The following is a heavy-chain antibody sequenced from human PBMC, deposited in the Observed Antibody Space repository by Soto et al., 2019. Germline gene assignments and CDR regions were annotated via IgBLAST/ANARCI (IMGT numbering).Heavy chain of an antibody. CDR2: ISGSGGST. CDR1: GFTFSSYA. CDR3: AKAMNRIQLWLRSKAIDY. D-gene: IGHD5-18*01. V-gene: IGHV3-23*01. J-gene: IGHJ4*02. Sequence: QPGGSLRLSCAASGFTFSSYAMSWVRQAPGKGLEWVSAISGSGGSTYYADSVKGRFTISRDNSKNTLYLQMNSLRAEDTAVYYCAKAMNRIQLWLRSKAIDYWGQGTLVTVSS.